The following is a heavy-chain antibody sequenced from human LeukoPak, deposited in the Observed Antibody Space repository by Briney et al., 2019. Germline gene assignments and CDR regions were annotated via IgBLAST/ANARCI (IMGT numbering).Heavy chain of an antibody. CDR2: MYYSGST. CDR1: GGPISGYY. J-gene: IGHJ4*02. D-gene: IGHD6-13*01. V-gene: IGHV4-59*08. Sequence: SDTLSLTRTVSGGPISGYYGSWIRKPPGRGLEYIGYMYYSGSTNYNPSLKSRVTISVDTSKNQFSLKLSSVTAADTAIYYCARHRHPDSTSWFWDYWGQGTLVTVSS. CDR3: ARHRHPDSTSWFWDY.